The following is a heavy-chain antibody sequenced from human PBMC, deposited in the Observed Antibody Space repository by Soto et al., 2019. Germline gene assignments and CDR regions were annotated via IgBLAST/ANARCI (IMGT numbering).Heavy chain of an antibody. CDR2: ISGSGGST. D-gene: IGHD5-12*01. CDR3: AKDIVATIRAYYGMDV. V-gene: IGHV3-23*01. CDR1: GFTFSSYA. J-gene: IGHJ6*02. Sequence: EVQLLESGGGLVQPGGSLRLSCAASGFTFSSYAMSWVRQAPGKGLEWVSAISGSGGSTYYADSVKGRFTISRDNSKNTLYLQMNSLRAEDTAGYYCAKDIVATIRAYYGMDVWGQGTTVTVSS.